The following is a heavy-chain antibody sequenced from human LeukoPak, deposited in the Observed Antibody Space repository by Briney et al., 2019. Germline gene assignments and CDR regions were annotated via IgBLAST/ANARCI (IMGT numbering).Heavy chain of an antibody. CDR3: ARGTYGEYEGPAY. CDR1: GFTFSNYC. Sequence: PGGSLRLSCAASGFTFSNYCMNWVRQAPGKGLEWVSYISSSGTAMYYADSVRGRFTISRDNAENSLFLQMNSLRDEDTAVYYCARGTYGEYEGPAYWGQGTLVTVSS. V-gene: IGHV3-48*02. D-gene: IGHD4-17*01. CDR2: ISSSGTAM. J-gene: IGHJ4*02.